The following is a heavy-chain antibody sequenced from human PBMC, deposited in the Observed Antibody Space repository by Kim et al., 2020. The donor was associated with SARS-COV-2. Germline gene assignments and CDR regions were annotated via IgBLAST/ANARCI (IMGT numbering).Heavy chain of an antibody. Sequence: GGSLRLSCAASGFTFSTSVMHWVRQAPGKGLEWVALINYDGINKFYVDSVKGRFTISRDNSKDTLFLEMDSLRGEDTAVYFCATNTPLAAWGQGSLVTVS. CDR2: INYDGINK. J-gene: IGHJ5*02. D-gene: IGHD3-16*02. CDR1: GFTFSTSV. CDR3: ATNTPLAA. V-gene: IGHV3-30*02.